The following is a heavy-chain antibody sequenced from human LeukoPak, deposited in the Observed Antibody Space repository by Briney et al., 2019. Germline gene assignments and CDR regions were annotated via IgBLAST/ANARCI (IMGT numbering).Heavy chain of an antibody. Sequence: GGSLRLSCAASGFTLSSYSMNWVRQAPGKGLEWVSAISGSGGSTYYADSVKGRFTISRDNSKNTLYLQMNSLRAEDTAVYYCASITGERTRYSSGWYGGDDYWGQGTLVTVSS. J-gene: IGHJ4*02. CDR2: ISGSGGST. V-gene: IGHV3-23*01. CDR1: GFTLSSYS. CDR3: ASITGERTRYSSGWYGGDDY. D-gene: IGHD6-19*01.